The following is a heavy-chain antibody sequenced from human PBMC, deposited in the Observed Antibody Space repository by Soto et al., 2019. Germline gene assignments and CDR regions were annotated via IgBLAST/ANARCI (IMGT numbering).Heavy chain of an antibody. J-gene: IGHJ4*02. V-gene: IGHV3-11*06. D-gene: IGHD1-26*01. CDR2: ISSSSSYT. CDR3: ARVSWGLQRVFDY. Sequence: QVQLVESGGGLVKPGGSLRLSCAASGFTFSDYYMSWIRQAPGKGLEWVSYISSSSSYTNYADSVKGRFTISRDNAKNSLYLQMNSLRAEDTAVYYCARVSWGLQRVFDYWGQGTLVTVSS. CDR1: GFTFSDYY.